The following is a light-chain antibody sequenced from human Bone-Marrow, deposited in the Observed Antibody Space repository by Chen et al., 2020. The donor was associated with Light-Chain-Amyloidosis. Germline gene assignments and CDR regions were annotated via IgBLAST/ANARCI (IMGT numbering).Light chain of an antibody. CDR2: YDR. J-gene: IGLJ2*01. CDR1: NSGSKR. CDR3: QVWDSSSDQVI. Sequence: SYVLTPPPSVSVAPGETARMSWGGNNSGSKRVHWYQHQPGQAPVLVIYYDRDRPAGIPERFSATKSGNTATLTISRVEAGDEADYYCQVWDSSSDQVIFGGGTKLTVL. V-gene: IGLV3-21*04.